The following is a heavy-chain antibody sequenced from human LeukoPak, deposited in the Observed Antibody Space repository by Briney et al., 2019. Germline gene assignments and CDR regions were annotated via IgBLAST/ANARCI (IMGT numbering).Heavy chain of an antibody. Sequence: GGSLRLSCAASGFTFSSYAMSWVRQAPGKGLEWVSAISGSGGSTYYADSVKGRFTISRDNSKNTLYLQMNSLRAEDTAVYYCAKERTYDFWSGYHDLYFDYWGQGTLVTVSS. J-gene: IGHJ4*02. D-gene: IGHD3-3*01. V-gene: IGHV3-23*01. CDR2: ISGSGGST. CDR3: AKERTYDFWSGYHDLYFDY. CDR1: GFTFSSYA.